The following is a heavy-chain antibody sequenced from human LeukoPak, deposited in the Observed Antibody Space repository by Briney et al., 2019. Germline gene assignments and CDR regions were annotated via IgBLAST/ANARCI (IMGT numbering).Heavy chain of an antibody. Sequence: RRCLRLSCAAPAFIFSSYGMHWVRQAPGKGLEWVAVIWYDGSNKYSADSVKGRFTISRDNSKNTLYLQMNSLRAEDTAVYCCARDRDDYYDSSGYYYLNGYFDYCGQGTLVTVSS. CDR2: IWYDGSNK. J-gene: IGHJ4*02. CDR3: ARDRDDYYDSSGYYYLNGYFDY. D-gene: IGHD3-22*01. V-gene: IGHV3-33*01. CDR1: AFIFSSYG.